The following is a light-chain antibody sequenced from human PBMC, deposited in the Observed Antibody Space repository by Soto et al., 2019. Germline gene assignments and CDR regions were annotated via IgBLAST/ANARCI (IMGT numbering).Light chain of an antibody. CDR2: DVS. V-gene: IGLV2-14*03. Sequence: QSALTQPASVSGSPGQSITISCTGTSSDIGRYNYVSWYQLSPGKAPKLIIYDVSDRPSGVSNRFSGSKSGTTASLTISGLQAEDEADYYCGSYTSSDTMIFGGGTKLTVL. CDR1: SSDIGRYNY. CDR3: GSYTSSDTMI. J-gene: IGLJ2*01.